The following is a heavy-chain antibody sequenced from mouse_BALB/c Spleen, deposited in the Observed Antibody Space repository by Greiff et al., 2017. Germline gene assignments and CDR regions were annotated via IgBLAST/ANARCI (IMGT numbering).Heavy chain of an antibody. J-gene: IGHJ1*01. Sequence: EVKVEESGGGLVQPGGSMKLSCVASGFTFSSYWMSWVRQSPEKGFEWVAEIRLKSDNYATHYAESVKGKFTISRDDSKSRLYLQMNSLRAEDTGIYYCTAALYWYFDVWGAGTTVTVSS. V-gene: IGHV6-3*01. CDR3: TAALYWYFDV. CDR1: GFTFSSYW. CDR2: IRLKSDNYAT.